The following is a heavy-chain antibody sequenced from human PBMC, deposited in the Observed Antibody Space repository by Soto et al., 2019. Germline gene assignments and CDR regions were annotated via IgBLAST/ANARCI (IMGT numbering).Heavy chain of an antibody. J-gene: IGHJ4*02. CDR1: GASVTSGGYY. V-gene: IGHV4-31*03. Sequence: QVQLQESGPGLVKPSQTLSVTCTVSGASVTSGGYYWTWIRQHSGKCLEWIGHIYSDGLPYYSPSLKSRLTISLDMSKNQFSLRLTSVTVADTDVYYCASGYKHPSDYWGQGTLVAVSS. CDR3: ASGYKHPSDY. CDR2: IYSDGLP. D-gene: IGHD6-25*01.